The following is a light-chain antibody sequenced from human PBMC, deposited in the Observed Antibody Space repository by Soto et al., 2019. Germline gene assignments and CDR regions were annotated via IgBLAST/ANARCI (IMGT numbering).Light chain of an antibody. CDR2: GNS. Sequence: QSVLTQPPSVSGAPGQRVTISCTGRSSNIGAGYDVHWYQQLPGTAPKLLIYGNSNRPSGVPDRFSGSKSGTSASLAITGLQAEDEAYYYCQSYDSSLSGPVVFGGGTKLTVL. CDR1: SSNIGAGYD. J-gene: IGLJ2*01. CDR3: QSYDSSLSGPVV. V-gene: IGLV1-40*01.